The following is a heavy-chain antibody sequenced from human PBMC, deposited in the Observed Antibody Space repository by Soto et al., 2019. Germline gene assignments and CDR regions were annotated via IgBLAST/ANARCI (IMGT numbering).Heavy chain of an antibody. J-gene: IGHJ6*03. Sequence: GGSLRLSCTASGFTFGDYAMSWFRQAPGKGLEWVGFIRSKAYGGTTEYAASVKGRFTISRDDSKSIAYLQMNSLKTEDTAVYYCTWREVSYDFWSGPSLDYYYYMDVWGKGTTVTVSS. CDR2: IRSKAYGGTT. V-gene: IGHV3-49*03. D-gene: IGHD3-3*01. CDR3: TWREVSYDFWSGPSLDYYYYMDV. CDR1: GFTFGDYA.